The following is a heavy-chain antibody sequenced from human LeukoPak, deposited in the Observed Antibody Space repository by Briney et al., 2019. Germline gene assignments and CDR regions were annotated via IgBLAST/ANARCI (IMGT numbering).Heavy chain of an antibody. CDR2: ISTGSSTI. D-gene: IGHD2-15*01. CDR3: ARDRFCSGGSCYSRSRLGYFDY. V-gene: IGHV3-48*04. CDR1: GFTFSNYN. Sequence: GGSLRLSCAASGFTFSNYNMYWVRQAPGKGLEWVSYISTGSSTIYYADSVKGRFTISRDNAKNSLYLQMNSLRAEDTAVYYCARDRFCSGGSCYSRSRLGYFDYWGQGTLVTVSS. J-gene: IGHJ4*02.